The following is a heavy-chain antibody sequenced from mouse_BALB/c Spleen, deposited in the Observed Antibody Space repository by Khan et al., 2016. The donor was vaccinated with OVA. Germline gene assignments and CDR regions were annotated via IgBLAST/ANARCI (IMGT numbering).Heavy chain of an antibody. CDR3: VTKGYFGYGNAWFAY. Sequence: QVQLKQSGPGLVAPSQSLSITCTVSGFSLTSYGVSWVRQPPGKGLEWLGVIWGDGNTNYHSALISRLSISKDNSKSQVFLKLNSLQTDDTAKYYCVTKGYFGYGNAWFAYWGQGTLVTVSA. CDR1: GFSLTSYG. V-gene: IGHV2-3*01. J-gene: IGHJ3*01. CDR2: IWGDGNT. D-gene: IGHD1-2*01.